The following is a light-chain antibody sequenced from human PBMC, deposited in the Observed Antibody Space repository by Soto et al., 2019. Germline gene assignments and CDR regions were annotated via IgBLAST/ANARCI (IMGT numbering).Light chain of an antibody. CDR3: SSYTSSSTVV. V-gene: IGLV2-14*03. CDR2: DVS. Sequence: QSVLTQPASVSGSPGQSITISCTGTSSDVGGYNYVSWYQHHPGKAPKLMIYDVSNRPSWVSNRFSGSKSGKTASLTISGLQAEDEVDYYCSSYTSSSTVVFGGGTKLNVL. CDR1: SSDVGGYNY. J-gene: IGLJ2*01.